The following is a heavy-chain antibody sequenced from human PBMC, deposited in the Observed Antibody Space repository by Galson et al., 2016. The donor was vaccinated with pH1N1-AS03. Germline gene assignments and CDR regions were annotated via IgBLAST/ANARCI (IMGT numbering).Heavy chain of an antibody. D-gene: IGHD2-15*01. CDR3: AKGSGYCSDATCYRFDR. CDR2: IIGSGENT. Sequence: SLRLSCAASEFSFSRFAMAWVRQAPGKGLEWVSSIIGSGENTWYAESAKGRFTISRDNSKNTLYLQLNSLRAEDTAIYYCAKGSGYCSDATCYRFDRWGQGTLVTVSS. CDR1: EFSFSRFA. J-gene: IGHJ4*02. V-gene: IGHV3-23*01.